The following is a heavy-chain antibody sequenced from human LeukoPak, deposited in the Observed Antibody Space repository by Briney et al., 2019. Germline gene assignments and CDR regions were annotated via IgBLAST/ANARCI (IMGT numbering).Heavy chain of an antibody. V-gene: IGHV3-64*01. CDR2: ISSNGGST. Sequence: PGGSLRLSCAASGFTFSSYAMHWVRQAPGKGLEYVSAISSNGGSTYYANSVKGRFTISRDNSKNTLYLQMGSLRAEDMAVYYCARDGLVLGAFDYWGQGTLVTVSS. D-gene: IGHD3-16*01. CDR3: ARDGLVLGAFDY. CDR1: GFTFSSYA. J-gene: IGHJ4*02.